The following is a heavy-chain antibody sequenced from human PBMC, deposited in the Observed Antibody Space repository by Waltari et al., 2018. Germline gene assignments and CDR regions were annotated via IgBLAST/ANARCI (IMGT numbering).Heavy chain of an antibody. D-gene: IGHD3-10*01. CDR2: MNPNNGHT. J-gene: IGHJ4*02. Sequence: QVQLVQSGAELKQPGASVRVSCASSGYTFTAYYLHWVRQAPGRGLEWMGWMNPNNGHTFYAQNFQGRVTMTRDTSINTAYMELNWLTSDDTAVYFCVRGIIITGAKTFDYWGQGTLVTVSS. V-gene: IGHV1-2*02. CDR3: VRGIIITGAKTFDY. CDR1: GYTFTAYY.